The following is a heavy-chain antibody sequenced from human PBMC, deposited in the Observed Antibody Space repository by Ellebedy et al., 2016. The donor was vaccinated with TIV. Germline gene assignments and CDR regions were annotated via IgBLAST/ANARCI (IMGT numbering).Heavy chain of an antibody. V-gene: IGHV1-46*01. D-gene: IGHD2/OR15-2a*01. J-gene: IGHJ2*01. CDR3: ARYFPLARSVGYFDL. CDR2: INPSGGST. CDR1: GYTFTSYY. Sequence: AASVKVSCKASGYTFTSYYMHWVRQAPGQGLEWMGIINPSGGSTSYAQKFQGRVTMTRDTSTSTVYMELSSLRSEDTAVYYCARYFPLARSVGYFDLWGRGTLVTVSS.